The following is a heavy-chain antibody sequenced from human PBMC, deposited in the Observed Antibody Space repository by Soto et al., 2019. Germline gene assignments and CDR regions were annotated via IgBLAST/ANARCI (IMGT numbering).Heavy chain of an antibody. CDR3: ASLGVDPPHTCDY. J-gene: IGHJ4*02. V-gene: IGHV4-31*03. CDR1: GGSISSGGYY. CDR2: SHYSGST. D-gene: IGHD3-3*01. Sequence: QVQLQESGPGLVKPSQTLFLTCTVSGGSISSGGYYWSWIRQHPGKGLEWIGYSHYSGSTYYNPSLQSRVSKPVDTSKNQFPLKLTSVTAADTAVYYCASLGVDPPHTCDYWGRGTLVPVSS.